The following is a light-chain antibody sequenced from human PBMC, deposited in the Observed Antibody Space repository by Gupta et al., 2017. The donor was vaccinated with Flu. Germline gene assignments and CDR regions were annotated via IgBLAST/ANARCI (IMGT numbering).Light chain of an antibody. CDR1: SSDVGGYNY. Sequence: GTSSDVGGYNYVSWYQQHPGKAPKLMIYEVSKRPSGVPDRFSGSKSGNTASLTVSGLQAEDEADYYCSSYAGSNYVFGTGTKVTVL. J-gene: IGLJ1*01. CDR2: EVS. V-gene: IGLV2-8*01. CDR3: SSYAGSNYV.